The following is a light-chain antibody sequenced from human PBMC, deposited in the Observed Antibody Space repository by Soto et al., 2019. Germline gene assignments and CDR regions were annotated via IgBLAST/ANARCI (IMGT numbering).Light chain of an antibody. CDR1: QSISSY. Sequence: DIQMTQSPSSLSASVGDRVTITCRASQSISSYLNWYRQRPGKAPKLLIYAASSLQSGVPSMFSGSGSGTDFTLTISILQPEDFATYYCQQSYSTPRAFGGGTKVDIK. CDR3: QQSYSTPRA. V-gene: IGKV1-39*01. CDR2: AAS. J-gene: IGKJ4*01.